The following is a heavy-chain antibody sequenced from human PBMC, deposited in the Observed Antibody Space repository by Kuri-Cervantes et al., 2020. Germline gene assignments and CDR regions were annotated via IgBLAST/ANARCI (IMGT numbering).Heavy chain of an antibody. Sequence: RGSLSLSCAASRFTFSSYAMHWVSQAPGNGLEYVAAISSNGGSTYYADSVKGRFTISRDNSKNTLYLQMGSLRAEDMAVYYCAKADDILTGWGGMDVWGQGTTVTVSS. CDR2: ISSNGGST. CDR1: RFTFSSYA. J-gene: IGHJ6*02. V-gene: IGHV3-64*02. CDR3: AKADDILTGWGGMDV. D-gene: IGHD3-9*01.